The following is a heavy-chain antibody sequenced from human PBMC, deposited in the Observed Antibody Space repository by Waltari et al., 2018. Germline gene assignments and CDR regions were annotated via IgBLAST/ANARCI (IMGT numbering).Heavy chain of an antibody. J-gene: IGHJ6*02. V-gene: IGHV4-34*01. CDR3: ARGPHRNRLEVKNNNYGMDV. D-gene: IGHD2-21*01. CDR2: INHSGST. Sequence: QVQLQQWGAGLLKPSETLSLTCAAHGRSFSGYYWKWLRQPPGKGLEWIGEINHSGSTNYNPSLKSRVTTSVDTSKKQVSLKLSSVTAADTAVYYCARGPHRNRLEVKNNNYGMDVWGQGTTVTVSS. CDR1: GRSFSGYY.